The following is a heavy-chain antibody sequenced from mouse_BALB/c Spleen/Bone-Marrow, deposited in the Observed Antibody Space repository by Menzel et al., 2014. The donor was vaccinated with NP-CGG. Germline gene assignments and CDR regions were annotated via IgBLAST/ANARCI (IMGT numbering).Heavy chain of an antibody. D-gene: IGHD5-5*01. Sequence: EVQRVESGGGLVQPGGSLRLSCATSGFTFIDFYMEWVRQPPGKRLEWIAASRNKANDYTTEYSASVKGRFIVSRDTSQSILYLQMNALRAEDTAIYYWASLYLYAMDYWGQGTSVTVSS. CDR3: ASLYLYAMDY. CDR1: GFTFIDFY. J-gene: IGHJ4*01. V-gene: IGHV7-1*02. CDR2: SRNKANDYTT.